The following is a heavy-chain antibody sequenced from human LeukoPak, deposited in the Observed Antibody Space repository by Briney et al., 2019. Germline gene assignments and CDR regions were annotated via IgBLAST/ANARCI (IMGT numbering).Heavy chain of an antibody. CDR1: GFTFSSYS. J-gene: IGHJ4*02. Sequence: GGSLRLSCAASGFTFSSYSMNWVRQAPGKGLEWVSSISSSSSYIYYADSVKGRFTISRDNAKNSLYLQMNSLRAEDTAVYYCARDRGRRGTHYGVYWGQGTLVTVSS. D-gene: IGHD4-17*01. V-gene: IGHV3-21*01. CDR3: ARDRGRRGTHYGVY. CDR2: ISSSSSYI.